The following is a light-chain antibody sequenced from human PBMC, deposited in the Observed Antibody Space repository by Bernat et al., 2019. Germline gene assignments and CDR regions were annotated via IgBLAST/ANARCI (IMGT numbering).Light chain of an antibody. CDR1: ALPKQY. CDR2: KDT. CDR3: QSADSSSVYWV. J-gene: IGLJ3*02. V-gene: IGLV3-25*03. Sequence: SYELTQPPSVSVSPGQTARIPCSGDALPKQYGYWYQQKPGQAPVLMIYKDTERPSGIPERLSGSTAGTTVTLTNSGVHAEDEADDYCQSADSSSVYWVFGGETKLTVL.